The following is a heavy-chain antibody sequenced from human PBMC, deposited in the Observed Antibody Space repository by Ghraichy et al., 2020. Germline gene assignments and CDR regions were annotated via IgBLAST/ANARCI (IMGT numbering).Heavy chain of an antibody. V-gene: IGHV4-34*01. Sequence: SETLSLTCAVYGGSFSGYYWSWIRQPPGKGLEWIGEINHSGSTNYNPSLKSRVTISVDTSKNQFSLKLSSVTAADTAVYYCARVVTNFDYWGQGTLVTVSS. CDR1: GGSFSGYY. J-gene: IGHJ4*02. CDR2: INHSGST. D-gene: IGHD2-21*02. CDR3: ARVVTNFDY.